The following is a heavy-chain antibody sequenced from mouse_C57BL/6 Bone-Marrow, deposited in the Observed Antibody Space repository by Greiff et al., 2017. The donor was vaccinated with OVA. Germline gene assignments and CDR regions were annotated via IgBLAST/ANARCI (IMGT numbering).Heavy chain of an antibody. J-gene: IGHJ4*01. Sequence: EVQRVESGGGLVKPGGSLKLSCAASGFTFSDYGMHWVRQAPEKGLEWVAYLSSGSSTIYYADTVKGRFTISRDNAKNTLFLQMTSLRSEDTAMYYCARPPYYGSSYLGAMDYWGQGTSVTVSS. CDR2: LSSGSSTI. V-gene: IGHV5-17*01. D-gene: IGHD1-1*01. CDR1: GFTFSDYG. CDR3: ARPPYYGSSYLGAMDY.